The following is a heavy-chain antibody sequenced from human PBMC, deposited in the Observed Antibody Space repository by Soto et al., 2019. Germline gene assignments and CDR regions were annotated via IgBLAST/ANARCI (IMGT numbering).Heavy chain of an antibody. CDR1: GWSFSGYS. D-gene: IGHD5-18*01. CDR3: ASTGYNYGNVDY. CDR2: INQNGGT. V-gene: IGHV4-34*01. J-gene: IGHJ4*02. Sequence: XXTLSLPCAVYGWSFSGYSWPWILQPPGKGLEWIGEINQNGGTNYNPSLKSRVTISVETSKNQFSLKMNCMTAADTAVYYCASTGYNYGNVDYWGQGTLVTVSS.